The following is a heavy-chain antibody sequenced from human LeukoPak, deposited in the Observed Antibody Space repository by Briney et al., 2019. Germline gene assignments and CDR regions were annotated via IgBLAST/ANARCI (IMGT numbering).Heavy chain of an antibody. D-gene: IGHD3-3*01. Sequence: GGSLRLSCAASGFTLNSYSLNWVRQAPGKGLEWVSSISSSTSYIFYADSVKGRFTISRDNAKNSLYLQVNSLRAEDTAVYYCARGSRFGVVGRDAFDIWGQGTVVTVSS. CDR1: GFTLNSYS. J-gene: IGHJ3*02. V-gene: IGHV3-21*01. CDR3: ARGSRFGVVGRDAFDI. CDR2: ISSSTSYI.